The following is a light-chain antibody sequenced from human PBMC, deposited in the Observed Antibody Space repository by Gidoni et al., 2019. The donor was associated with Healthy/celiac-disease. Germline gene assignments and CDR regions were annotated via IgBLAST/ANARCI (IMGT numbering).Light chain of an antibody. Sequence: DNVLTQSPGTLSLSPGERATLSCRASQSVSSSYLAWYQQKPGQAPRLLIYGASSRATGIPDRFSGSGSGTDFTLTISRLEPEDFAVYYCQQYGSSRWTFGQGTKLEIK. CDR2: GAS. CDR3: QQYGSSRWT. CDR1: QSVSSSY. V-gene: IGKV3-20*01. J-gene: IGKJ2*02.